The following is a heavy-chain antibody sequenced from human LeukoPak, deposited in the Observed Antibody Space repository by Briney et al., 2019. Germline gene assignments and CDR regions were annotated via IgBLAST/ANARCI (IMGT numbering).Heavy chain of an antibody. Sequence: GGSLRLSCAASGFTFSSYSMNWVRQAPGKGLEWVSYISSSSSTIYYADSVKGRFTISRDNAKNSLYLQMNSLRAEDTAVYYCARALKDSAFDIWGQGTMVTVSS. CDR1: GFTFSSYS. D-gene: IGHD3-16*02. CDR3: ARALKDSAFDI. CDR2: ISSSSSTI. V-gene: IGHV3-48*01. J-gene: IGHJ3*02.